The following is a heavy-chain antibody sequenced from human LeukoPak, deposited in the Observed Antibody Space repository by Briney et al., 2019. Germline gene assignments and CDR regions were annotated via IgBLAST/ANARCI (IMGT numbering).Heavy chain of an antibody. CDR3: VRVGGSGSYYNEAKELDY. D-gene: IGHD3-10*01. V-gene: IGHV1-69*13. CDR1: GGTFSSYA. J-gene: IGHJ4*02. CDR2: IIPIFGTA. Sequence: SVKVSCKASGGTFSSYAICWVRQAPGQGLEWMGGIIPIFGTADYAQKFQGRVTITADESTSTAYMELSSLRSEDTAVYYCVRVGGSGSYYNEAKELDYWGQGTLVTVSS.